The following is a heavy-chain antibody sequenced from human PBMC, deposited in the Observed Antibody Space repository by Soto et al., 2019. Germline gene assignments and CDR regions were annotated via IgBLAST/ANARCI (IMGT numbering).Heavy chain of an antibody. Sequence: GGSLRLSCAASGFTFSSYAMHWVRQAPGKGLEWVAVISYDGSNKYYADSVKGRFTISRDNSKNTLYLQMNSLRAEDTAVYYCATAVAQYYYYGMDVWGQGTTVTVSS. V-gene: IGHV3-30-3*01. CDR2: ISYDGSNK. J-gene: IGHJ6*02. D-gene: IGHD6-19*01. CDR3: ATAVAQYYYYGMDV. CDR1: GFTFSSYA.